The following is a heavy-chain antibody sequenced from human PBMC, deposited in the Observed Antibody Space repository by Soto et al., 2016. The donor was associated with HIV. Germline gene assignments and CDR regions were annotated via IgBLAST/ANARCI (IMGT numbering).Heavy chain of an antibody. V-gene: IGHV3-11*05. D-gene: IGHD1-1*01. CDR2: ISSGGTYT. CDR1: GFTFSDFY. Sequence: VQLVESGGGLVKPGGSLRLSCAASGFTFSDFYMSWIRQAPGKGLEWISYISSGGTYTNYADSVKGRFTISRDNAKNSLYLQMNSLRAEDTALYYCAKDRKGTDYFGMDVWGQGTTVTVSS. CDR3: AKDRKGTDYFGMDV. J-gene: IGHJ6*02.